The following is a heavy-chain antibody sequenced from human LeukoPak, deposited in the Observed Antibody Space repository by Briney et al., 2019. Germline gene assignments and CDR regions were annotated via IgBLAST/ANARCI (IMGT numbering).Heavy chain of an antibody. D-gene: IGHD6-13*01. V-gene: IGHV3-7*02. CDR1: TFTFSSSW. Sequence: GGSLRLSCAASTFTFSSSWMSWVRQAPGKGLEWVANIKKDGSAKYYVDSVKGRFTISIDNAKNSLYLQMNSLRADDTAMYYCATSAGAPGTDWGQGTLVIVSS. CDR3: ATSAGAPGTD. CDR2: IKKDGSAK. J-gene: IGHJ4*02.